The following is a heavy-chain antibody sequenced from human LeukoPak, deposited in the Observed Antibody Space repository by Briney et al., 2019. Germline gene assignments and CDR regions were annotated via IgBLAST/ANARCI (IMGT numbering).Heavy chain of an antibody. V-gene: IGHV3-30-3*01. CDR2: ISYDGSNK. J-gene: IGHJ4*02. D-gene: IGHD3-22*01. CDR1: GFTFSSYA. CDR3: ARDGDYDSSGYLDY. Sequence: PGGSLRLSCAASGFTFSSYAMHWVRQAPGKGLEWVAVISYDGSNKYSADSVKGRFTISRDNSKNTLYLQMNRLRAEDTAVYYCARDGDYDSSGYLDYWGQGTLVTVS.